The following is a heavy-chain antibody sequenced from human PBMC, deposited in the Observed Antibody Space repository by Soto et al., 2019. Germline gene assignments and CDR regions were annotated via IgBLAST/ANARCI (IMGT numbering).Heavy chain of an antibody. CDR1: GLTFGSRA. J-gene: IGHJ4*02. Sequence: GGSLRLSCVASGLTFGSRAMSWVRQSPGEGLEWVSTITDTGGDAKYADSVRGRFAISRDNSKNTLFLQMNSPRPEDTAVYYCAKDKGVFNWATSYFDYWGQGALVTVSS. V-gene: IGHV3-23*01. D-gene: IGHD1-1*01. CDR2: ITDTGGDA. CDR3: AKDKGVFNWATSYFDY.